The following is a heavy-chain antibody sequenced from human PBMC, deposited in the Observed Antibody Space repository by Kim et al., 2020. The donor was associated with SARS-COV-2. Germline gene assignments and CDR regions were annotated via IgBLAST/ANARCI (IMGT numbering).Heavy chain of an antibody. CDR1: GFTVSSNY. D-gene: IGHD4-4*01. CDR2: IYSGGST. Sequence: GGSLRLSCAASGFTVSSNYMSWVRQAPGKGLEWVSVIYSGGSTYYADSVKGRFTISRDNSKNTLYLQMNSLRAEDTAVYYCARNVVRDTVIDYWGQGTLVTVSS. J-gene: IGHJ4*02. V-gene: IGHV3-66*01. CDR3: ARNVVRDTVIDY.